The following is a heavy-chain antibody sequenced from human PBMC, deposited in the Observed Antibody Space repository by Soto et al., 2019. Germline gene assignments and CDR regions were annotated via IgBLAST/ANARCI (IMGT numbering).Heavy chain of an antibody. D-gene: IGHD5-12*01. CDR3: ARELGYSGYDSHLDD. J-gene: IGHJ4*02. CDR2: IVVGSGNT. Sequence: SVKVSCKASGFTFTNSAMQWVRQARGQRLEWIGWIVVGSGNTNYAQKFQERVTITRDMSTSTAYMELSSLRSDDTAVYYCARELGYSGYDSHLDDWGQGILVNVSS. V-gene: IGHV1-58*02. CDR1: GFTFTNSA.